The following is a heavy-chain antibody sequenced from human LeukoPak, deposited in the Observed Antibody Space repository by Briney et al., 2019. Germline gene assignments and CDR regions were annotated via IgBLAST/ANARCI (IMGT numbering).Heavy chain of an antibody. CDR1: GGSFSGYY. D-gene: IGHD6-6*01. CDR2: INHSGST. CDR3: ASEIAARPFDY. V-gene: IGHV4-34*01. Sequence: SETLSLTCAVYGGSFSGYYWSWIRQPPGKGLEWIGEINHSGSTNYNPSLKSRVTISVDTSKNQFSLKLSSVTAADTAVYYCASEIAARPFDYWGQGTLVTVSS. J-gene: IGHJ4*02.